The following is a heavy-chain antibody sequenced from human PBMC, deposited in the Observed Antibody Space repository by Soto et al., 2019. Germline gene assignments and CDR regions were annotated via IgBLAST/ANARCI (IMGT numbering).Heavy chain of an antibody. CDR2: ISSSSSYI. J-gene: IGHJ3*02. D-gene: IGHD6-13*01. Sequence: GGSLRLSCAASGFTFSSYSMNWVRQAPGKGLEWVSSISSSSSYIYYADSVKGRFTISRDNSKNTLYLQMNSLRAEDTAVYYCAKWMQEDSSSWPDDAFDIWGQGTMVTVS. CDR1: GFTFSSYS. CDR3: AKWMQEDSSSWPDDAFDI. V-gene: IGHV3-21*04.